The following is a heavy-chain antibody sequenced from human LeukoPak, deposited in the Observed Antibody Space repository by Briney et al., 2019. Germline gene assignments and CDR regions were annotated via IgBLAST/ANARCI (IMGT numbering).Heavy chain of an antibody. D-gene: IGHD2-21*01. CDR3: AKDRIASTTRVWWSGGWFDP. CDR2: ISSNGGST. J-gene: IGHJ5*02. Sequence: GGSLRLSCAASGFTFSSYAMHWFLQEPGKGLEYVSAISSNGGSTYYAHSVKGRFTISRDNSKNTLYLQMGSLSAEDMAVYYGAKDRIASTTRVWWSGGWFDPWGQGTLVTVSS. CDR1: GFTFSSYA. V-gene: IGHV3-64*01.